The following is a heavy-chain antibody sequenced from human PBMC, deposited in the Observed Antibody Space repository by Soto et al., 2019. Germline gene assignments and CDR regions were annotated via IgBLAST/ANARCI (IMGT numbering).Heavy chain of an antibody. J-gene: IGHJ4*02. Sequence: QVQLQESGPGLVKPSQTLSLTCTVSGGSISSGNYYWSWIRQPPGKGLEWIGFISYSGSTYYCTSLKSRVTISVDTSKSQFSLNLSFVTAADTAVYYCATMGTPATGLYVFDYWGQGSLVTVSS. CDR1: GGSISSGNYY. D-gene: IGHD2-15*01. V-gene: IGHV4-30-4*01. CDR2: ISYSGST. CDR3: ATMGTPATGLYVFDY.